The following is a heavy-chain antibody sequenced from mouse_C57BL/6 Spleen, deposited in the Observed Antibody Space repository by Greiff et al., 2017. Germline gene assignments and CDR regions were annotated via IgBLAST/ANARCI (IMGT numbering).Heavy chain of an antibody. D-gene: IGHD2-12*01. J-gene: IGHJ1*03. CDR3: ARARSKLGYLDV. Sequence: EVMLVESGGGLVKPGGSLKLSCAASGFTFSSYAMSWVRQTPEKRLEWVATISDGGSYTYYPDNVKGRFTISRDNAKNNLYLQMSHRKSEETAMYYCARARSKLGYLDVWGTGTTVTVSS. CDR2: ISDGGSYT. CDR1: GFTFSSYA. V-gene: IGHV5-4*03.